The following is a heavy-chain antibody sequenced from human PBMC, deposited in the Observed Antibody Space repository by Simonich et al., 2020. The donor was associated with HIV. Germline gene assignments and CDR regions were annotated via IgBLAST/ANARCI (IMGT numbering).Heavy chain of an antibody. V-gene: IGHV1-2*02. Sequence: QVQLVQSGTEVKKPGASVKVSCKASGSTFPGFYLPVVRQAPGQGLGWMGGNYPNNGGTNYAQKLLGRVTMTRDRSISTAYMELSRLRSDDTAIYFCARTLAARPFFDYWGQGTLVTVSS. CDR3: ARTLAARPFFDY. CDR2: NYPNNGGT. D-gene: IGHD6-6*01. CDR1: GSTFPGFY. J-gene: IGHJ4*02.